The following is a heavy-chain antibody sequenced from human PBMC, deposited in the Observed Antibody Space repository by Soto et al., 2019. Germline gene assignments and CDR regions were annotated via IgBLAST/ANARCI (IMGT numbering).Heavy chain of an antibody. CDR3: AKDRVGRTATRDFDY. V-gene: IGHV1-18*01. J-gene: IGHJ4*02. CDR1: GYTFTNNG. CDR2: ISVHNGNT. Sequence: SVKASCKASGYTFTNNGISWVRQAPGQGLEWMGWISVHNGNTNYAQKFQGRVTMTTDTSTGTAYMEVRSLTSDDTAVYYCAKDRVGRTATRDFDYWGQGTLVTVSS. D-gene: IGHD1-1*01.